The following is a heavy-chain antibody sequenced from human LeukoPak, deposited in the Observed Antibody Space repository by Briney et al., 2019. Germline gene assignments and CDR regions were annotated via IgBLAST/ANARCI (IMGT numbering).Heavy chain of an antibody. J-gene: IGHJ4*02. CDR1: GFTFSSYD. CDR2: IGTVGDT. V-gene: IGHV3-13*01. Sequence: GGSLRLSCAASGFTFSSYDMHWVRHATGKGLEWVSAIGTVGDTYYPGSVKGRFTISRENAKNSLYLQMNSLRAGDTAVYYCARAPLGGYGPWYWGQGTLVTVSS. CDR3: ARAPLGGYGPWY. D-gene: IGHD3-22*01.